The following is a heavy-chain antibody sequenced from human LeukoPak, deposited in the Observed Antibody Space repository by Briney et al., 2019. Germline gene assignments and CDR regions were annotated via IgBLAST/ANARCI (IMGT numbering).Heavy chain of an antibody. CDR3: AGSGWYNLGQKFDY. CDR2: IIPIFGTA. D-gene: IGHD6-19*01. Sequence: SVKVSCKASGDTFSSYAISWVRQAPGQGLEWMGGIIPIFGTANYAQKFQGRVTITADESTSTAYMELSSLRSEDTAVYYCAGSGWYNLGQKFDYWGQGTLVTVSS. V-gene: IGHV1-69*13. J-gene: IGHJ4*02. CDR1: GDTFSSYA.